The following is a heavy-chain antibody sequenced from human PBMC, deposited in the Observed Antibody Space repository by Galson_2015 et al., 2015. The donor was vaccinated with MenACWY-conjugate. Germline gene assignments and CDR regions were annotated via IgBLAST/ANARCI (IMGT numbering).Heavy chain of an antibody. Sequence: SLRLSGAASGFTFSSYGMQWVRQAPGKGLDWVEVISYEGSIQHYGVSVKGRFTISRDNSKNTLYLQMNSLRVEDTAVYYCAKEAAQRASVALDYWGQGTLVPVSS. V-gene: IGHV3-30*18. D-gene: IGHD6-19*01. CDR2: ISYEGSIQ. CDR1: GFTFSSYG. CDR3: AKEAAQRASVALDY. J-gene: IGHJ4*02.